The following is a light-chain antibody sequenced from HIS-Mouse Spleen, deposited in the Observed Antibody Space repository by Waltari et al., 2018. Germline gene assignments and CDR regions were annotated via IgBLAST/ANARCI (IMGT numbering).Light chain of an antibody. CDR2: GAS. CDR1: QSVSSN. J-gene: IGKJ4*01. V-gene: IGKV3-15*01. CDR3: QQYNNWPPLT. Sequence: EIVMTQSPATLSVSPGERATLSCRASQSVSSNLAWYQQKPGQAPRLLIYGASTRATGIPARFSGSGSGTQFTPTLSSLQSEDFAVYYCQQYNNWPPLTFGGGTKVEIK.